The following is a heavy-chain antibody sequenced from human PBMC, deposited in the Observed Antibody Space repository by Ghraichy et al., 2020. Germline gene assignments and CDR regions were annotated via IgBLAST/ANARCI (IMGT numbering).Heavy chain of an antibody. CDR2: INHSGST. CDR3: ARGHGYSSGWYDY. J-gene: IGHJ4*02. Sequence: SETLSLTCAVYGGSFSGYYWSWIRQPPGKGLEWIGEINHSGSTNYNPSLKSRVTISVDTSKNQFSLKLSSVTAADTAVYYCARGHGYSSGWYDYWGQGTLVTVSS. CDR1: GGSFSGYY. D-gene: IGHD6-19*01. V-gene: IGHV4-34*01.